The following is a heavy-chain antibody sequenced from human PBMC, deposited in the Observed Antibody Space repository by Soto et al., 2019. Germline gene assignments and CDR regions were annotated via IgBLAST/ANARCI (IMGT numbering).Heavy chain of an antibody. V-gene: IGHV1-18*04. CDR1: GFSFTSYG. Sequence: QAQLVQSGAEVKKPGASVKVSCKASGFSFTSYGFSWVRQAPGQGLELMGWISAYSGNATDEEKIQDRVTMTTDTATRTVYMEVRRLRSDDTAVYYCARRGSGTFYEDFDIWGQGTMVTVSS. CDR3: ARRGSGTFYEDFDI. D-gene: IGHD3-16*01. CDR2: ISAYSGNA. J-gene: IGHJ3*02.